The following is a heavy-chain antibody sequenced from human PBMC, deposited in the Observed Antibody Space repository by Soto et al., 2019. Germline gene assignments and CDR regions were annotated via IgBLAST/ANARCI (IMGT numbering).Heavy chain of an antibody. CDR3: ARYCGASSCYSGFDF. CDR1: GLTFEDYA. CDR2: INWNSDYL. J-gene: IGHJ4*02. D-gene: IGHD3-22*01. V-gene: IGHV3-9*01. Sequence: GGSQRLSSTASGLTFEDYARQWVRQAPGKGLEWVSGINWNSDYLDYVDSVKGRFTISRDNSKNTLYLQMNGLRAEDTAFYYCARYCGASSCYSGFDFWGRGTLVTVSS.